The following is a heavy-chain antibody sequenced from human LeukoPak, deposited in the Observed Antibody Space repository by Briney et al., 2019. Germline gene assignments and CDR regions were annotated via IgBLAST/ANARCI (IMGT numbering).Heavy chain of an antibody. J-gene: IGHJ6*02. V-gene: IGHV3-30-3*01. CDR1: GFTFSSYA. Sequence: GGSLRLSCAASGFTFSSYAMHWVRQAPGKGLEWVAVISYDGSNKYYADSVKGRFTISRDNSKNTLYLQMNSLRAEDTAVYYCARIERITISRYYYGMDVWGQGTTVTVSS. CDR2: ISYDGSNK. D-gene: IGHD3-9*01. CDR3: ARIERITISRYYYGMDV.